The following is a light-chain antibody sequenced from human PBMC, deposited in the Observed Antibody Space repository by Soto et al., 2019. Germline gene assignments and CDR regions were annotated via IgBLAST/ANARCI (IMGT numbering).Light chain of an antibody. CDR3: QQSYTTPLT. CDR2: AAS. J-gene: IGKJ3*01. V-gene: IGKV1-39*01. Sequence: DIQMTQSPSSLSASVGDRVTITCRASQSISSYLNWYQQKPGKAPKVLIYAASRLQSGVPSRFSGSASGTDFTLTISRLQPEDFATYYCQQSYTTPLTLGPGTKVDLK. CDR1: QSISSY.